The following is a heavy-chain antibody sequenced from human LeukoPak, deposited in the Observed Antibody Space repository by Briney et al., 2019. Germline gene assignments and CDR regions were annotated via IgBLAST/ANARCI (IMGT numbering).Heavy chain of an antibody. V-gene: IGHV3-74*01. J-gene: IGHJ4*02. CDR3: ARDKETATTADLGF. CDR2: ISSDGTSA. Sequence: GGSLRLSCVASGFTFSSYWMHWVRQTPGKGPVWVSRISSDGTSATYADTVRGQSTISRDNAKNILYLQMNSLRAEDTAVYYCARDKETATTADLGFWGQGTLVTVSS. D-gene: IGHD5-24*01. CDR1: GFTFSSYW.